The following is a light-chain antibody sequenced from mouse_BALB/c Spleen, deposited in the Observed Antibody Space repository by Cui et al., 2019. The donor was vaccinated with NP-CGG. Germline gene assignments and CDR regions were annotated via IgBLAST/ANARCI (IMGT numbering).Light chain of an antibody. V-gene: IGLV1*01. CDR2: GTN. CDR3: ALWYSNHWV. Sequence: QAVVTQESALTTSPGETVTLTCRSSTGAVITSNYANWVKEKPDHLFTGLIVGTNNRVPGVPARFSGSLIGDKAALTITGAQTEDEAIYFCALWYSNHWVFGGGTKLTVL. CDR1: TGAVITSNY. J-gene: IGLJ1*01.